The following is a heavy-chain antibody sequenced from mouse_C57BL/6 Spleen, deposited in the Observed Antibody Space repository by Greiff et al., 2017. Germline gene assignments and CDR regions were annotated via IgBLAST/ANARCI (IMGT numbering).Heavy chain of an antibody. V-gene: IGHV3-6*01. CDR3: GRDDEYYPLGY. D-gene: IGHD1-1*01. Sequence: EVQVVESGPGLVKPSQSLSLTCSVTGYSITSGYYWNWIRQFPGNKLEWMGYISYDGSNNYNPSLKNRISITRDTSKNQFFLKLNSVTTEDTATYYCGRDDEYYPLGYWGQGTTLTVSS. CDR1: GYSITSGYY. CDR2: ISYDGSN. J-gene: IGHJ2*01.